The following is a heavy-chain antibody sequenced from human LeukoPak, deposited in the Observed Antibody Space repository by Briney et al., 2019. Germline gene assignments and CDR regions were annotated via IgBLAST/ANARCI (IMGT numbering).Heavy chain of an antibody. J-gene: IGHJ4*02. D-gene: IGHD4-17*01. CDR2: ITQDGSEK. Sequence: GGCLRLSCAASGFTFSSYWMSWVRQAPGKGLEWVANITQDGSEKYYVDSVKGRFTISRDNAKNSLYLQMNSLRAEDTAVYYCARDSTDYGDYVFNYWGQGTLVTVST. CDR1: GFTFSSYW. CDR3: ARDSTDYGDYVFNY. V-gene: IGHV3-7*01.